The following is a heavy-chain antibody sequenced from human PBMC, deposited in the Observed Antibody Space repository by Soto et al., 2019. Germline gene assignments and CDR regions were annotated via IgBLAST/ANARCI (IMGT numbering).Heavy chain of an antibody. J-gene: IGHJ5*02. Sequence: QVQLVQSGAEVKKPGASVKVSCKASGYTFTDYYIHWVRQAPGQGLEWMAWINPNTGGTDFAQEFRGRVTLSRDTSISTAYMELRSLRSNDTAMCYCARGFKRSSAPWTSAPWGQGTRVTVSS. V-gene: IGHV1-2*02. CDR3: ARGFKRSSAPWTSAP. D-gene: IGHD1-1*01. CDR2: INPNTGGT. CDR1: GYTFTDYY.